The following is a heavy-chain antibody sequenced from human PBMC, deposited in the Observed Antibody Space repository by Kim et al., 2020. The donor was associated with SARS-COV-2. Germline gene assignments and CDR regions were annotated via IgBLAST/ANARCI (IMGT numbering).Heavy chain of an antibody. J-gene: IGHJ6*02. D-gene: IGHD1-26*01. CDR3: AKALERSYFGVYYGMDV. V-gene: IGHV3-43*01. Sequence: VTGRFTISRDNSKNSLYLQMDSLRTEDTALYYCAKALERSYFGVYYGMDVWGQGTTVTVSS.